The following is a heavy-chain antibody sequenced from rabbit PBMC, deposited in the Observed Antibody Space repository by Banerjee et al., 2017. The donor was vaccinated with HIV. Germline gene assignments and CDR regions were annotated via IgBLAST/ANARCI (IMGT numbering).Heavy chain of an antibody. CDR1: GFSFSNSYY. Sequence: QEQLVESGGGLVQPEGSLTLTRTASGFSFSNSYYMCWVRQAPGKGPEWIACVYSGVSVYTYYASWVNGRFTISSHNAQNTLYLQLNSLTAADTATYFCVRYASSSGYFLAYFNLWGPGTLVTVS. V-gene: IGHV1S45*01. J-gene: IGHJ4*01. D-gene: IGHD1-1*01. CDR2: VYSGVSVYT. CDR3: VRYASSSGYFLAYFNL.